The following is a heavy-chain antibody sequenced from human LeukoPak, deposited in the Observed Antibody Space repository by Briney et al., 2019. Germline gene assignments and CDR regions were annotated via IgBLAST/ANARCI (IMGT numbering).Heavy chain of an antibody. V-gene: IGHV5-51*01. J-gene: IGHJ3*02. D-gene: IGHD3-16*01. CDR2: IYPGGSHT. CDR3: SRLTLSRAGGDCFDI. Sequence: GESLKTSCKTSGYRFDSYWLARVRPMPGKGLGWVGMIYPGGSHTRDRTSFEGQVTISADKSITPAYLQWSRLKASDTAMYFWSRLTLSRAGGDCFDIWGQGTM. CDR1: GYRFDSYW.